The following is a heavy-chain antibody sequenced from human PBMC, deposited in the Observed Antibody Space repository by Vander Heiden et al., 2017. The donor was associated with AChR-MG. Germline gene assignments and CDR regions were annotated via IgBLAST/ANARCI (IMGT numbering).Heavy chain of an antibody. CDR2: IGTAGDT. Sequence: EVQLVESGGGLVQPGGSLRLSCAASGFTFSSYDRHWVRQATGKGLEWVSAIGTAGDTYYPGSVKGRFTISRENAKNSLYLQMNSLRAGDTAVYYCARGPPAANFDYWGQGTLVTVSS. CDR3: ARGPPAANFDY. J-gene: IGHJ4*02. V-gene: IGHV3-13*01. D-gene: IGHD2-2*01. CDR1: GFTFSSYD.